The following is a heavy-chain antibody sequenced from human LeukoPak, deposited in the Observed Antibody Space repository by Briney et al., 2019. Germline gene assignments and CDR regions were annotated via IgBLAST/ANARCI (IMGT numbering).Heavy chain of an antibody. V-gene: IGHV3-72*01. J-gene: IGHJ4*02. D-gene: IGHD1-26*01. CDR3: TRVVLVGTTYSYFDY. CDR1: GFTFSDHY. Sequence: PGGSLRLSCAASGFTFSDHYMDWVRQAPGKGLEWVGRTRKKTNSYTTEYAASVKGRFTISRDDSKNSLYLQINSLKAEDSAVYYCTRVVLVGTTYSYFDYWGQGTLVSVSS. CDR2: TRKKTNSYTT.